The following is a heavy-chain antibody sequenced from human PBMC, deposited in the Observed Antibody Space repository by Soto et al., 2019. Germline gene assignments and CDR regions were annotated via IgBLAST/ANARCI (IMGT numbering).Heavy chain of an antibody. CDR1: GFAFSDHY. Sequence: EVQLVESGGGLAQPGGSLRRSCAASGFAFSDHYMDWVRQAPGKGLEWVCRTRNKGHSYTTEYAASVKGRFTVSRDDSKNALYPQMNSLKTEDTAVYYCARATTVTDYWGQGTLVTVSS. V-gene: IGHV3-72*01. CDR2: TRNKGHSYTT. CDR3: ARATTVTDY. D-gene: IGHD4-17*01. J-gene: IGHJ4*02.